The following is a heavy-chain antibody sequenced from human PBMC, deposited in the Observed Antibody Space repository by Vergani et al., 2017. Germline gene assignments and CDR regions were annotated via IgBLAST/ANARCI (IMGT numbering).Heavy chain of an antibody. D-gene: IGHD3-10*01. V-gene: IGHV3-21*01. CDR1: GFPFSSYS. CDR2: ISSSSSYI. Sequence: EVQLVESGGGLVKPGGSLRLSCAASGFPFSSYSMNWVRQAPGTGQEWVSSISSSSSYIYYADSVKGRFTISRDNAKNSLYLQMNSLRAEDTAVYYCASDVLLWFGEVTHAFDVWSQGRMVTVYS. J-gene: IGHJ3*01. CDR3: ASDVLLWFGEVTHAFDV.